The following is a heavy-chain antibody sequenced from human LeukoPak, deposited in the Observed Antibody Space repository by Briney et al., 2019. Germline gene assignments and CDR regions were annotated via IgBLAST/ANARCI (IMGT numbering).Heavy chain of an antibody. V-gene: IGHV4-59*01. J-gene: IGHJ4*02. Sequence: PSETLSPTCTVSGGSISSYYWSWIRQPPGKGLEWIGYIYYSGSTNYNPSLKSRVTISVDTSKNQFSLKLSSVTAADTAVYYCARVGRSGYYFDYWGQGTLVTVSS. CDR1: GGSISSYY. CDR2: IYYSGST. CDR3: ARVGRSGYYFDY. D-gene: IGHD3-3*01.